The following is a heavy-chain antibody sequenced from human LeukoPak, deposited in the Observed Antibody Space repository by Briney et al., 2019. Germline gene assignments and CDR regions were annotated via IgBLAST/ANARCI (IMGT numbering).Heavy chain of an antibody. CDR1: GDSVSSNSAA. V-gene: IGHV6-1*01. D-gene: IGHD5-18*01. CDR2: SYYRSKWYN. Sequence: SQTLSLTCALSGDSVSSNSAAWNWLRQSPSRGLEWLGRSYYRSKWYNDYAVSVKSRITINPDTSKNQFSLQLNSVTPEDTAIYYCARGYGYYFDYWGQGTLVTVSS. CDR3: ARGYGYYFDY. J-gene: IGHJ4*02.